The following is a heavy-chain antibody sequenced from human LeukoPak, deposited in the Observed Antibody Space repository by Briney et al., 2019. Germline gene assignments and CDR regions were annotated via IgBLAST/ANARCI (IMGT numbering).Heavy chain of an antibody. CDR3: ARGAHYYGSGSYYKGPLDV. J-gene: IGHJ6*02. CDR2: INPNSGGT. CDR1: GYTFTGYY. V-gene: IGHV1-2*06. D-gene: IGHD3-10*01. Sequence: ASVTVSFKASGYTFTGYYMHWVRQAPGQGLEWMGRINPNSGGTNYAQKFQGRVTMTRDTSISTAYMELSRLRSDDTAVYYCARGAHYYGSGSYYKGPLDVWGQGTTVTVSS.